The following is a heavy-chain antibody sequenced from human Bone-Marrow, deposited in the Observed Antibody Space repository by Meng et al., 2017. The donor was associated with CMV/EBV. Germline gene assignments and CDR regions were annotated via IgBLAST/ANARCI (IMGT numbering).Heavy chain of an antibody. D-gene: IGHD2-2*01. Sequence: GGSLRLSCAATGITFKFYAMSWVRQAPGKGLEWVSGISGSGSGTYYADSVKGRFTISRDNSKNTLYLQMNSLRGEDTAAYYCPKSSSTPGFFYGMDVWGQGTTVTVSS. CDR2: ISGSGSGT. V-gene: IGHV3-23*01. CDR1: GITFKFYA. CDR3: PKSSSTPGFFYGMDV. J-gene: IGHJ6*02.